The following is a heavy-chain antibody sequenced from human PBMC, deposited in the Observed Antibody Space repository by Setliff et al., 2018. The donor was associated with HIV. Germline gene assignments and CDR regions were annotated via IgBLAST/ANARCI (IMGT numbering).Heavy chain of an antibody. CDR1: GGSISSSSYY. CDR2: IYYSGTT. D-gene: IGHD2-2*03. V-gene: IGHV4-39*01. J-gene: IGHJ6*03. Sequence: SETLSLTSTVSGGSISSSSYYWGWIRQPPGKGLEWIGSIYYSGTTYYNPSLKSRVTISIDTSKNQFSLKLSSVTAADTAVYYCARLNDGFYYYYYMDVWGKGTTVTVSS. CDR3: ARLNDGFYYYYYMDV.